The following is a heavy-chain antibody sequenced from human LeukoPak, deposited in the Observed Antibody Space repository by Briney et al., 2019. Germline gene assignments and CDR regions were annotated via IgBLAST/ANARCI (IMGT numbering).Heavy chain of an antibody. CDR1: GGPISSYY. CDR3: ARETGERGYSSAWSLDY. V-gene: IGHV4-59*06. D-gene: IGHD6-19*01. CDR2: IYYSGST. Sequence: PSETLSLTCTVSGGPISSYYWSWIRQHPGKGLEWVGYIYYSGSTYYNPSLQSRVTISVDTSKNQFSLKLNSVTAADTAVYYCARETGERGYSSAWSLDYWGQGTLVTVSS. J-gene: IGHJ4*02.